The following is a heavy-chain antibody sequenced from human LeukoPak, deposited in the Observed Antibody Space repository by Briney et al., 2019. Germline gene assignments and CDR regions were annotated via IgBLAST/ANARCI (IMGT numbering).Heavy chain of an antibody. CDR2: ISSSSSTI. V-gene: IGHV3-48*01. CDR3: ARTYYYDSSGYYY. D-gene: IGHD3-22*01. Sequence: GGSLRLSCAASGFTFNSYSMNWVRQAPGKGLEWVSYISSSSSTIYYADSVKGRFTISRDNAENSLYLQMNSLRAEDTAVYYCARTYYYDSSGYYYWGQGTLVTVSS. CDR1: GFTFNSYS. J-gene: IGHJ4*02.